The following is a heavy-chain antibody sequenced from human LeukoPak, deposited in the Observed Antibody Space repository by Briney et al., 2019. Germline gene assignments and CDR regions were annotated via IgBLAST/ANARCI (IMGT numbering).Heavy chain of an antibody. D-gene: IGHD2-2*01. CDR3: ARGPPHYNRLGYCSSTSCPEFDY. CDR2: INHSGST. CDR1: GGSFSGYY. V-gene: IGHV4-34*01. Sequence: KPSETLSLTCAVYGGSFSGYYWSWIRQPPGKGLEWIGEINHSGSTNYNPSLKSRVTISVDTSKNQFSLKLSSVTAADTAVYYCARGPPHYNRLGYCSSTSCPEFDYWGQGTLVTVSS. J-gene: IGHJ4*02.